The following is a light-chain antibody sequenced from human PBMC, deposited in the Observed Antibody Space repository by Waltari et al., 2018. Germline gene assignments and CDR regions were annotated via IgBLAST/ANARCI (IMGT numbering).Light chain of an antibody. J-gene: IGKJ3*01. CDR1: QSVDTY. Sequence: EIVLTPSPATLSLSPGESATLSCRASQSVDTYLAWYQQKPGQAPRLLIYDAFNRATGIPARFSGSGSGTDFTLTISSLEPEDFAVYYCQQRRNWPPLTFGPGTKLDLK. CDR3: QQRRNWPPLT. V-gene: IGKV3-11*01. CDR2: DAF.